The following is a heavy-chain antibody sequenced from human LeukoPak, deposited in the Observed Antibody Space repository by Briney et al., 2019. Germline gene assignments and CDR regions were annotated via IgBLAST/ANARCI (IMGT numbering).Heavy chain of an antibody. Sequence: GGSLRLSCAAFGFTFSNYAMNWVRQAPGKGLDWVSAISGSGGSTDYANSVKGRFTISRDNSKNVLYLQMNSLRAEDTAIYYCAKMVTGHNYFDPWGQGTLVTVSS. CDR1: GFTFSNYA. J-gene: IGHJ5*02. CDR3: AKMVTGHNYFDP. V-gene: IGHV3-23*01. D-gene: IGHD1-20*01. CDR2: ISGSGGST.